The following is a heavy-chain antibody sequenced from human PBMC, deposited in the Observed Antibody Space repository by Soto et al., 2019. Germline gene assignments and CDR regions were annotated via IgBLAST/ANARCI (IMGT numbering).Heavy chain of an antibody. V-gene: IGHV1-69*02. CDR3: ARGEAMVRPSSQRASWFDP. Sequence: QVQLVQSGAEVKKPGSSVKVSCKASGGTFSSYTISWVRQAPGQGLEWMGRIIPILGIANYAQKFQGRVTITADKSTSTAYMELSSLRSEDTAVYYCARGEAMVRPSSQRASWFDPWGQGTLVTVSS. D-gene: IGHD3-10*01. CDR2: IIPILGIA. J-gene: IGHJ5*02. CDR1: GGTFSSYT.